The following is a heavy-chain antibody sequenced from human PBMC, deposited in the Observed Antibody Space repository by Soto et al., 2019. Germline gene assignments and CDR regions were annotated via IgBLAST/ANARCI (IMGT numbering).Heavy chain of an antibody. J-gene: IGHJ6*02. CDR1: GGSISSYY. CDR2: ISYTGSI. D-gene: IGHD7-27*01. Sequence: SETLSLTCTVSGGSISSYYWSWIRQSPEKGLEYIGYISYTGSINYNPSLKSRVTVSVDTSKNHFSLRAEDTALYYCAKETGGGYYYGMDVWGQGTTVTVSS. CDR3: AKETGGGYYYGMDV. V-gene: IGHV4-59*01.